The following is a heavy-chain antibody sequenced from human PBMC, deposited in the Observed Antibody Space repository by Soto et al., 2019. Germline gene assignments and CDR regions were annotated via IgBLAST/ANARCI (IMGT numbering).Heavy chain of an antibody. V-gene: IGHV3-9*01. CDR3: ARSGGSRSYQYNPLDY. CDR2: ISWNSGSI. J-gene: IGHJ4*02. CDR1: GFTFDDYA. D-gene: IGHD3-10*01. Sequence: SGGSLRLSCAASGFTFDDYAMHWVRQAPGKGLEWVSGISWNSGSIGYADSVKGRFTISIDNAKNSLYLQRNSLRAEDTALYYCARSGGSRSYQYNPLDYWGQGTLVTVSS.